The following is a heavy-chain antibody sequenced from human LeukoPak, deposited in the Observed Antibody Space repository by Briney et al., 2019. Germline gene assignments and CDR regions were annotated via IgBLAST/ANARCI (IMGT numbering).Heavy chain of an antibody. V-gene: IGHV3-23*01. CDR3: AKREYDSGGYMMGY. CDR1: GLTFSSYA. J-gene: IGHJ4*02. CDR2: ISGGSGRT. D-gene: IGHD3-22*01. Sequence: GGSLRLSCAASGLTFSSYAMTCVRHAPGKGLECGSGISGGSGRTYYADSVKGRFTISRDNSKTTLYLKMNSLRAEDTAVYYCAKREYDSGGYMMGYWGQGTLVIVSS.